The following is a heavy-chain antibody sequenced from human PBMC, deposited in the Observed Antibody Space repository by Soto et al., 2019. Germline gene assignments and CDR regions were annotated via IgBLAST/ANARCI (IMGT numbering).Heavy chain of an antibody. CDR2: IKKDGSEK. CDR1: GFTFSNYW. J-gene: IGHJ4*02. Sequence: PGGSLRLSCAASGFTFSNYWLSWVRQAPGKGLEWVANIKKDGSEKYYVGSVVARFTISRDNAENSLYLQMNSLRAEDTAVYYCARLYLAATITSLDYWGQGTLVTVSS. CDR3: ARLYLAATITSLDY. D-gene: IGHD5-12*01. V-gene: IGHV3-7*01.